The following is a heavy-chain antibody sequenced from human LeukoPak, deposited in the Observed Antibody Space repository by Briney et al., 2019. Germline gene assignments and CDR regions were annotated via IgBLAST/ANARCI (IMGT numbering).Heavy chain of an antibody. D-gene: IGHD3-10*01. CDR3: ARALGGGGDAFDI. V-gene: IGHV1-69*05. CDR1: GGTFNSYA. Sequence: SVKVSCKASGGTFNSYAISWVRQAPGQGLEGMGGIIPIFGTANYAQKFQGRVTITTDESTSTASMELSSLRTEDTAVYYCARALGGGGDAFDIWGQGTMVTVSS. CDR2: IIPIFGTA. J-gene: IGHJ3*02.